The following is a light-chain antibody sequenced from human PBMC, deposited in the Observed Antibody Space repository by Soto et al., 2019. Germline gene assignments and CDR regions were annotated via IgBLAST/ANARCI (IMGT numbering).Light chain of an antibody. CDR2: SAS. J-gene: IGKJ4*01. CDR3: QQSFNTLT. Sequence: DIQMTQSPSSLSASVGDRVTITCRASQSISTYLSWYQHRPGKAPKLLIYSASTLQSGVPPRFSGIGSGTDFTLTISSLQPDDFATYYCQQSFNTLTFGGGTKVEIK. V-gene: IGKV1-39*01. CDR1: QSISTY.